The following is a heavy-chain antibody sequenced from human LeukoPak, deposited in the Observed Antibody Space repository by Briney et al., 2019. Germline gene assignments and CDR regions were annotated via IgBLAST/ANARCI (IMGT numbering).Heavy chain of an antibody. CDR1: GGSFSGYY. CDR2: INHSGST. J-gene: IGHJ5*02. CDR3: ARHLLGATNWFDP. Sequence: SETLSLTCAVYGGSFSGYYWSWIRQPPGKGLEWIGEINHSGSTNYNPSLKSRVTISVDTSKNQFSLKLSSVTAADTAVYYCARHLLGATNWFDPWGQGTLVTVS. D-gene: IGHD1-26*01. V-gene: IGHV4-34*01.